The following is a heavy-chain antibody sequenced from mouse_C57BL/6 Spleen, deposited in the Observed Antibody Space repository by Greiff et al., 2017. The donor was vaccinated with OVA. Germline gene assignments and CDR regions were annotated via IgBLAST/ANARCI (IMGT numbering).Heavy chain of an antibody. CDR2: FYPGSGSI. CDR3: ARHEDGLRRGYYAMDY. V-gene: IGHV1-62-2*01. CDR1: GYTFTEYT. D-gene: IGHD2-4*01. J-gene: IGHJ4*01. Sequence: QVHVKQSGAELVKPGASVKLSCKASGYTFTEYTIHWVKQRSGQGLEWIGWFYPGSGSIKYNEKFKDKATLTADKSSSTVYMELSRLTSEDSAVYFGARHEDGLRRGYYAMDYWGQGTSVTVSS.